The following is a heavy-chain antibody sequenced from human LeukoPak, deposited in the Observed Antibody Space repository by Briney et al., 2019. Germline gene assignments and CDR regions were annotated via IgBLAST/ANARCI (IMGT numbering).Heavy chain of an antibody. J-gene: IGHJ4*02. D-gene: IGHD2-21*02. Sequence: SETLSLTCAVSGGSVNGYYLSWIRQTPGMGLEWIGYIYSSGDINYNPSLTSRLTMSVDTSNNQVSLKLSSVTAADTAVYFCARQPPNTASFDYWGQGTLVTVSS. CDR1: GGSVNGYY. V-gene: IGHV4-59*02. CDR2: IYSSGDI. CDR3: ARQPPNTASFDY.